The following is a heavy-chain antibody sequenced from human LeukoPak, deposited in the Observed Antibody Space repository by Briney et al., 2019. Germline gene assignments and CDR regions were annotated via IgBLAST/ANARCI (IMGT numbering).Heavy chain of an antibody. CDR1: GGSISSGSYY. V-gene: IGHV4-61*02. CDR2: IYTSGST. J-gene: IGHJ4*02. CDR3: ARQGGTNFDY. Sequence: SETLSLTCTVSGGSISSGSYYWSWIRQPAGKGLEWIGRIYTSGSTNYNPSLRSRVTISVDTSKNQFSLKLSSVTAADTAVYYCARQGGTNFDYWGQGTLVTVSS.